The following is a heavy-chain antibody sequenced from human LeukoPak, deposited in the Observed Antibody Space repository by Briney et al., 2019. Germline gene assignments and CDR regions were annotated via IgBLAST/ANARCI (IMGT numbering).Heavy chain of an antibody. V-gene: IGHV4-61*02. J-gene: IGHJ4*02. CDR2: IYTSGST. CDR3: ARDFGYPTTYFDY. Sequence: PSETLSLTCTVSGGSISSGSYYWSWIRQPAGKGLEWIGRIYTSGSTNYNPSLKSRVTISVDTSKNQFSLKLSSVTAADTAVYYCARDFGYPTTYFDYWGQGTLVTVSS. CDR1: GGSISSGSYY. D-gene: IGHD4-11*01.